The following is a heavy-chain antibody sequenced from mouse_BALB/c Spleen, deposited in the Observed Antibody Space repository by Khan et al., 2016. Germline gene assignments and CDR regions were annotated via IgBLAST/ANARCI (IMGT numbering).Heavy chain of an antibody. CDR3: ARYEGGCAY. V-gene: IGHV1-7*01. J-gene: IGHJ3*01. CDR1: GYTFTSYW. Sequence: QVRLQQSGAELAKPGASVTMSCKASGYTFTSYWMHWVQQRPGQGLEWIGYINPSTGYTEYNQTFKDKATLTADKSSSTAYMQLSSLTSEDAAVYYGARYEGGCAYWGQGTLVTVSA. D-gene: IGHD2-3*01. CDR2: INPSTGYT.